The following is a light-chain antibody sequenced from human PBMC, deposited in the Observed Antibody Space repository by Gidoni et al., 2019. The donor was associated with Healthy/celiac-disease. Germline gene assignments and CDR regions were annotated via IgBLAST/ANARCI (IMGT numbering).Light chain of an antibody. J-gene: IGLJ1*01. CDR3: NSRDSSGNHYV. CDR2: GKN. V-gene: IGLV3-19*01. Sequence: YGKNNRPAGIPDRFSGSSSGNTASLTITVARAEDEADYYCNSRDSSGNHYVFGTGTKVTVL.